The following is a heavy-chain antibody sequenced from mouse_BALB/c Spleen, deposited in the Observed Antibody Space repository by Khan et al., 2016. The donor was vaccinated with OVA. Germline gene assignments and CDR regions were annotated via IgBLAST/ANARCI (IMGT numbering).Heavy chain of an antibody. Sequence: QVQLKESGAELVRPGASVKLSCKTSGYIFTSYWLHWVKQRSGQGLEWIARIYTGNGSIYYNEKYKGKATLNADKSCSTAFMQLSSLKSEDSAVYFCARWGDSDDAWFAYGGQGTLVTVSA. V-gene: IGHV1-76*01. J-gene: IGHJ3*01. CDR2: IYTGNGSI. CDR1: GYIFTSYW. CDR3: ARWGDSDDAWFAY.